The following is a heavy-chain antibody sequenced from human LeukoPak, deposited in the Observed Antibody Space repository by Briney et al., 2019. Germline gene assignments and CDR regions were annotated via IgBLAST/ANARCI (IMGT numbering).Heavy chain of an antibody. J-gene: IGHJ4*02. CDR2: IFYSGTT. D-gene: IGHD5-12*01. CDR3: ARDSRWLRFPRRSSAFDY. V-gene: IGHV4-59*01. Sequence: SETLSLTCTVSGGSISSYYWNWIRQPPGKGLEWIGNIFYSGTTDYNPSLKSRVTISVDTSKNQFSLKLSSVTAADTAVYYCARDSRWLRFPRRSSAFDYWGQGTLVTVSS. CDR1: GGSISSYY.